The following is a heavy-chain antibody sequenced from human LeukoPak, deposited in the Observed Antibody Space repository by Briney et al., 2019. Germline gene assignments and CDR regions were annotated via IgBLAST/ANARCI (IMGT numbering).Heavy chain of an antibody. J-gene: IGHJ4*02. CDR3: ARLPMAVTPHVDY. CDR2: IYDSGST. CDR1: GGPITTYY. Sequence: SETLSLTCTVSGGPITTYYWTWIRQPPGKGLEWIGHIYDSGSTNYNPSLKSRVTISLGMSKNQFSLKLSSVTAADTAVYYCARLPMAVTPHVDYWGQGTLVTVSS. D-gene: IGHD2-21*02. V-gene: IGHV4-59*01.